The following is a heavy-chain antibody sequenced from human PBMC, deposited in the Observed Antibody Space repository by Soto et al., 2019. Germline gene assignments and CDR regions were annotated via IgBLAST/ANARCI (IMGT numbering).Heavy chain of an antibody. V-gene: IGHV3-21*01. D-gene: IGHD4-17*01. J-gene: IGHJ6*04. CDR1: GFTFSSYS. CDR3: SSDGTKVARGYYYYYGMDV. Sequence: VESRRLACAASGFTFSSYSMNWVRQAPGKGLEWVSSISSSSSYIYYADSVKGRFTISRDNAKNSLYLQMNSLRAEDTAVYYCSSDGTKVARGYYYYYGMDVWGEWTTVTVSS. CDR2: ISSSSSYI.